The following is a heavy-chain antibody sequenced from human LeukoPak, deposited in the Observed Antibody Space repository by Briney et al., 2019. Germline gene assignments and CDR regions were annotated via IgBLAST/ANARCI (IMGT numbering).Heavy chain of an antibody. CDR3: AREGYYYDSSGYDY. V-gene: IGHV4-39*02. Sequence: SETLSLTCTVSGGSISSSSYYWGWIRQPPGKGLEWIGSIYYSGSTYYNPSLESRVTISVDTSKNQFSLKLSSVTAADAAVYYCAREGYYYDSSGYDYWGQGTLVTVSS. CDR1: GGSISSSSYY. CDR2: IYYSGST. D-gene: IGHD3-22*01. J-gene: IGHJ4*02.